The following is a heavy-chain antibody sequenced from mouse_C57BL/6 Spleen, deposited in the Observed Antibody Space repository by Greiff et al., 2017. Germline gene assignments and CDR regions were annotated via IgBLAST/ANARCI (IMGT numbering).Heavy chain of an antibody. CDR2: IYPRSGNT. CDR3: APRDAMDY. CDR1: GYTFTSYG. D-gene: IGHD3-3*01. V-gene: IGHV1-81*01. Sequence: QVQLQQSGAELARPGASVKLSCTASGYTFTSYGISWVKQRTGQGLEWIGEIYPRSGNTYYNEKFKGKATLTADKSSSTAYMELRSLTSEDSAVYFCAPRDAMDYWGQGTSVTVSS. J-gene: IGHJ4*01.